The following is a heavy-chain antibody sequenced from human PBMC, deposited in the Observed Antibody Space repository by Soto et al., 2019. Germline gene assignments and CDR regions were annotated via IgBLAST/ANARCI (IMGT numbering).Heavy chain of an antibody. D-gene: IGHD3-22*01. CDR3: ARAQYRATYYYDSSGQGGGMDV. J-gene: IGHJ6*02. V-gene: IGHV4-34*01. CDR1: GGSFSGYY. Sequence: QVQLQQWGAGLLKPSETLSLTCAVYGGSFSGYYWSWIRQPPGKGLEWIGEINHSGSTNYNPSLKSRVTISVDTSKNQFSLKLSSVTAADTAVYYCARAQYRATYYYDSSGQGGGMDVWGQGTTVTVSS. CDR2: INHSGST.